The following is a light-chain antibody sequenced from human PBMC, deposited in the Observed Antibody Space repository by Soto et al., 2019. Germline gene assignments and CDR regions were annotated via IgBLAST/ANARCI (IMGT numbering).Light chain of an antibody. V-gene: IGKV4-1*01. CDR2: WAS. J-gene: IGKJ1*01. Sequence: DIVMTQSPDSLPVSLGERATINCKSSQSVLYSSNNKNYLAWFQQKSGQPPKLLIYWASTRESGVPDRFSGSGSGTDFPLTISSLXXXXXAVYYCQQYYNTPRTFGQGTKVEIK. CDR3: QQYYNTPRT. CDR1: QSVLYSSNNKNY.